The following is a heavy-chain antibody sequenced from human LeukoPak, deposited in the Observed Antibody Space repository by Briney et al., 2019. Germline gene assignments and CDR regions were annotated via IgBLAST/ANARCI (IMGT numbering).Heavy chain of an antibody. CDR3: TRGKDSRDYFDY. CDR2: IYYSGSN. V-gene: IGHV4-31*03. CDR1: GGSITSDSYY. J-gene: IGHJ4*02. D-gene: IGHD3-22*01. Sequence: PSQTLSLTCTVSGGSITSDSYYWSWIRQHPGKGLEWIAYIYYSGSNYYNPSLKNRVTISVDTSKNQFSLKLSSVTAADTAVYFWTRGKDSRDYFDYWGQGTLVTVSS.